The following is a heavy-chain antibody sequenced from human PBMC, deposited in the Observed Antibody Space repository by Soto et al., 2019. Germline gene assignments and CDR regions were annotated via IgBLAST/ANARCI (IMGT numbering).Heavy chain of an antibody. CDR2: INVYNGNT. D-gene: IGHD3-3*01. V-gene: IGHV1-18*01. Sequence: GASVKVSCQASGYTFTNYGITWVRQAPGQGLEWMGWINVYNGNTDYAQKVQDRVTMTTDTSTSTAYMELRSLRSDDTAVYYCARGEYYDFWSGYPSCDYWGQGTLVTVSS. J-gene: IGHJ4*02. CDR1: GYTFTNYG. CDR3: ARGEYYDFWSGYPSCDY.